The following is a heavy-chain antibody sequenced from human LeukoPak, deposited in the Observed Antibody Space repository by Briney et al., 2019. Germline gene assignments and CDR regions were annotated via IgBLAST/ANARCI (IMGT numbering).Heavy chain of an antibody. CDR2: LLDSWRT. D-gene: IGHD5-18*01. CDR1: GASMSTHY. V-gene: IGHV4-59*11. CDR3: ATIRRGSIYGYFDF. Sequence: PSETQSLTCTVSGASMSTHYWSWLRQPPGKGLEWIGYLLDSWRTKDNPSLQSRVTLSADTSKNQFSLRLTSVTAADTAVYYCATIRRGSIYGYFDFWGQGILVTVSS. J-gene: IGHJ4*02.